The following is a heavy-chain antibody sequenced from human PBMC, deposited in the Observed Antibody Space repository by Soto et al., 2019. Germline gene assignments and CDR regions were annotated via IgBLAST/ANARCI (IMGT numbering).Heavy chain of an antibody. CDR3: AKEGGLSGSYYISSSYYFDY. CDR2: ISGSGSNT. V-gene: IGHV3-23*01. Sequence: GGSLRLSCAASGFTFSSCAMGWVRQAPGKGLEWVSAISGSGSNTYYADSVKGRFTISRDNSKNTLYLQMNSLRAEDTSVYYCAKEGGLSGSYYISSSYYFDYWGQGTLVTVSS. CDR1: GFTFSSCA. J-gene: IGHJ4*02. D-gene: IGHD1-26*01.